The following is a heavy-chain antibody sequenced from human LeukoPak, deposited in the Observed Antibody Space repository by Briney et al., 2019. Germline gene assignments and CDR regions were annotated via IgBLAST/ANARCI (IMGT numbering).Heavy chain of an antibody. D-gene: IGHD1-26*01. Sequence: GESLKISCKGSGYSFTSYWISWVRQMPGKGLEWMGRIDPSDSYTNYSPSFQGHVTISADKSISTAYLQWSSLKASDTAMYYCARHDSPTDYYYYGMDVWGQGTTVTVSS. CDR3: ARHDSPTDYYYYGMDV. CDR1: GYSFTSYW. J-gene: IGHJ6*02. V-gene: IGHV5-10-1*01. CDR2: IDPSDSYT.